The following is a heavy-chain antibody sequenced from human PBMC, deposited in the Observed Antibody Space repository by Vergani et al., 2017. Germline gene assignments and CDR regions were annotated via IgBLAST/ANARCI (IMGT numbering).Heavy chain of an antibody. V-gene: IGHV4-39*01. J-gene: IGHJ2*01. CDR2: IYNSGNG. CDR1: GDSIISRSYY. Sequence: QMQLQESGPGLVKASETLSLTCTVSGDSIISRSYYWGWIRQPPGKGLEWIGSIYNSGNGDSSSSLKSRVTISADTSTNQFSMRLTSVNAADTAVYYFASGKYYSDSTSHFRGRYFDVWGRGTLVTVPS. D-gene: IGHD3-16*01. CDR3: ASGKYYSDSTSHFRGRYFDV.